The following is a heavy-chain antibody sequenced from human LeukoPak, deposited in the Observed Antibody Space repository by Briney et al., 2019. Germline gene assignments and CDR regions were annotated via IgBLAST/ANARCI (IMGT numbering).Heavy chain of an antibody. CDR1: GGSFSGYY. CDR3: ASSGYYYARPGH. Sequence: SETLSLTCAVYGGSFSGYYWSWIRQPPGKRLEWIGEINHSGSTNYNPSLKSRVTITVDTSKNQFSLKLSSVTAADTAVYYCASSGYYYARPGHWGQGTLVTVSS. V-gene: IGHV4-34*01. CDR2: INHSGST. J-gene: IGHJ1*01. D-gene: IGHD3-10*01.